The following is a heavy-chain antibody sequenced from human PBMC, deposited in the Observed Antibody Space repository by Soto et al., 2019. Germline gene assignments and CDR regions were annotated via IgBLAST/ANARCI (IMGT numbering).Heavy chain of an antibody. D-gene: IGHD3-10*01. CDR1: GFSFSTYA. V-gene: IGHV3-23*01. J-gene: IGHJ4*02. Sequence: EVQLLESGGGLIQPGGSLRLSCRGSGFSFSTYAMTWVRQAPGKGLEWVSGINSDGTTYYADSVKGRFTISRDNSKSTLYLQMSSLRVEDSAVYFCANHLVRGIRNNYWGPRTLVTVSS. CDR2: INSDGTT. CDR3: ANHLVRGIRNNY.